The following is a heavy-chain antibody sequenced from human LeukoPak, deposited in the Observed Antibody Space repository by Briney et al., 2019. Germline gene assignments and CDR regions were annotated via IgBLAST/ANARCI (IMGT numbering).Heavy chain of an antibody. CDR2: IWYDGSNK. CDR3: ARDRAARHLDY. D-gene: IGHD6-6*01. CDR1: GFTFSNHG. Sequence: PGGSLRLSCAASGFTFSNHGMHWVRRAPGKGLEWVAVIWYDGSNKYYADSVKGRFTISRDNSKNTVYLQMNSLRAEDTAVYYCARDRAARHLDYWGQGTLVTVSS. J-gene: IGHJ4*02. V-gene: IGHV3-33*01.